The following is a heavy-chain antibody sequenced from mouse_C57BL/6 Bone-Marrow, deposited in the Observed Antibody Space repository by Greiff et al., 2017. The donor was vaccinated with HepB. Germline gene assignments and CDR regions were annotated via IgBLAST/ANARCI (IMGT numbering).Heavy chain of an antibody. D-gene: IGHD2-12*01. CDR2: IDPSDSYT. CDR3: ARIRSYYSGYAMDD. Sequence: QVQLQQPGAELVKPGASVKLSCKASGYTFTSYWMQWVKQRPGQGLEWIGEIDPSDSYTNYNQKFKGKATLTVDTSSSTAYMQLSSLTSEDSAVYYCARIRSYYSGYAMDDWGQGTSVTVSS. J-gene: IGHJ4*01. V-gene: IGHV1-50*01. CDR1: GYTFTSYW.